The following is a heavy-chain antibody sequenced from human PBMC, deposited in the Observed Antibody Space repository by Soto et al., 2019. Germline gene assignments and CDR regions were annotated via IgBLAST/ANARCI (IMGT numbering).Heavy chain of an antibody. J-gene: IGHJ5*02. Sequence: GGSLRLSCATPGFPPKKNALGLVRQTPGKGLEWVSAMSPSGDTYYTDSVKGRFTISRDNSKKTLYLQMNSLRDEDTAVYYCAREGGNLNWFDPWGQGTLVTVSS. CDR2: MSPSGDT. D-gene: IGHD1-26*01. V-gene: IGHV3-23*01. CDR3: AREGGNLNWFDP. CDR1: GFPPKKNA.